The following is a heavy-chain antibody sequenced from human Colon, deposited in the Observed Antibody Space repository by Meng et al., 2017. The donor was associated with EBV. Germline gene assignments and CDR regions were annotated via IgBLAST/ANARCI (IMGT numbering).Heavy chain of an antibody. Sequence: QVQLQQWGAGLLNPSETLSLTCAVYGGSFSGYYWSLIRQPPGKGLEWIGEINHSGSTNYNPSLKSRVTISVDTSKKQFSLKLSSVTAADTAVYYCARGPGGSYYLYYFDYWGQGTLVTVSS. CDR2: INHSGST. CDR1: GGSFSGYY. D-gene: IGHD1-26*01. J-gene: IGHJ4*02. V-gene: IGHV4-34*01. CDR3: ARGPGGSYYLYYFDY.